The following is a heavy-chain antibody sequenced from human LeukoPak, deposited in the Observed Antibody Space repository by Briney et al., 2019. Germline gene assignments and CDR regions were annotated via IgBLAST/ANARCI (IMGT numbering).Heavy chain of an antibody. Sequence: GASVKVSCKASGYTFTSYYMHWVRQAPGQGLEWMGWINPNSGGTNYAQKFQGRVTMTRDTSISTAYMELSRLRSDDTAVYYCARGLYCSGGSCYPPKYYFDYWGQGTLVTVSS. J-gene: IGHJ4*02. V-gene: IGHV1-2*02. CDR1: GYTFTSYY. CDR3: ARGLYCSGGSCYPPKYYFDY. D-gene: IGHD2-15*01. CDR2: INPNSGGT.